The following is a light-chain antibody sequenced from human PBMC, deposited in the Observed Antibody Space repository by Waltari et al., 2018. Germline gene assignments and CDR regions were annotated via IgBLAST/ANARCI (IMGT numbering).Light chain of an antibody. CDR2: DAS. J-gene: IGKJ5*01. CDR1: QSIASN. CDR3: QQYNVWPPIT. Sequence: EILMTQSPATLSVSPGERATLSCRASQSIASNLAWYQQRPDQPPRPLIFDASTRATGVPARFSGSGSGTEFTLTIRTLQSEDSAVYYCQQYNVWPPITFGQGTRLEIK. V-gene: IGKV3-15*01.